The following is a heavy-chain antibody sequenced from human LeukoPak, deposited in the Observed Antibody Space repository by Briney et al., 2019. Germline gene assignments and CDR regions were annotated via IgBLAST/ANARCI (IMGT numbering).Heavy chain of an antibody. CDR1: GFTVSSNY. V-gene: IGHV3-30*18. J-gene: IGHJ4*02. CDR3: AKDHYYDSSGLDY. Sequence: GGSLRLSCAASGFTVSSNYMSWVRQAPGKGLEWVAVISYDGSNKYYADSVKGRFTISRDNSKNTLYLQMNSLRAEDTAVYYCAKDHYYDSSGLDYWGQGTLVTVSS. CDR2: ISYDGSNK. D-gene: IGHD3-22*01.